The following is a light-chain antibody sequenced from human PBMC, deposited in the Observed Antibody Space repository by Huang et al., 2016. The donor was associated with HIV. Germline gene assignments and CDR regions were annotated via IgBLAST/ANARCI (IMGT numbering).Light chain of an antibody. CDR1: QSVLYNSNNKSY. V-gene: IGKV4-1*01. J-gene: IGKJ1*01. CDR3: QQYYNSPRT. CDR2: WAS. Sequence: DIVMTQSPDSLAVSLGERATINCKSSQSVLYNSNNKSYLTWYLHKPGQPPKLLIYWASAREAGVPDRFNGSGSGTNFTLTISSLQAEDVAVYYCQQYYNSPRTFGQGTKVEIK.